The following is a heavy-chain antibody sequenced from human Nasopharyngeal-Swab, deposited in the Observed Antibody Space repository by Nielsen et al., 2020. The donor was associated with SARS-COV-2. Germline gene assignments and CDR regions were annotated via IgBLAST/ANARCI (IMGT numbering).Heavy chain of an antibody. V-gene: IGHV3-30*04. Sequence: GESLKISCAASGFTFSSYAMHWVRQAPGKGLEWVAVISYDGSNKYYADSVKGRFTISRDNSKNTLYLQMNSLRAADTAVYYCAREGGGLTGEDEGFDYWGQGTLVTVSS. CDR3: AREGGGLTGEDEGFDY. CDR1: GFTFSSYA. J-gene: IGHJ4*02. CDR2: ISYDGSNK. D-gene: IGHD7-27*01.